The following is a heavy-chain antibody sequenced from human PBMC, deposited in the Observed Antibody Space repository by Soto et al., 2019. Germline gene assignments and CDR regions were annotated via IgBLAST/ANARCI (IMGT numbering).Heavy chain of an antibody. CDR1: GGSFSGYY. Sequence: XXTLSLPFAVYGGSFSGYYWRWIPQPPGKGLEWIGEINHSGSTNYNPSLKSRVTISVDTSKNQFSLKLSSVTAADTAVYYCATEGDSSGWYEATYGMDVWGQGTTVTVSS. CDR3: ATEGDSSGWYEATYGMDV. D-gene: IGHD6-19*01. CDR2: INHSGST. J-gene: IGHJ6*02. V-gene: IGHV4-34*01.